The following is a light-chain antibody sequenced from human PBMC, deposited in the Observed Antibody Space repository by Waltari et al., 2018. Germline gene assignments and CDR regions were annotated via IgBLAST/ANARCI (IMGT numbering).Light chain of an antibody. CDR3: SSYTASPPHVV. V-gene: IGLV2-14*03. J-gene: IGLJ2*01. Sequence: QSALTQPASVSGSPGQSISIPCTGISSDVGVFNFVSWYQQHPGKAPKLMIYDVFNRPSVVSTRFSGSKSDNAASLAISGLQAEDEAVYYCSSYTASPPHVVFGGGTKVTVL. CDR1: SSDVGVFNF. CDR2: DVF.